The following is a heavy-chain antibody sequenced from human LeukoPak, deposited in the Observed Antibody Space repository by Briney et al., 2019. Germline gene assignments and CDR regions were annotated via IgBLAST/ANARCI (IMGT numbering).Heavy chain of an antibody. CDR2: INHSGGT. Sequence: SETLSLTCTVSGASIRSGDYYWSRIRQPPGKGLEWIGEINHSGGTNYNPSLKSRVTISVDTSKNQFSLKLSSVTAADTAVYYCAKGGGWWGSGFDYWGQGTLVTVSS. CDR3: AKGGGWWGSGFDY. CDR1: GASIRSGDYY. D-gene: IGHD6-19*01. V-gene: IGHV4-34*01. J-gene: IGHJ4*02.